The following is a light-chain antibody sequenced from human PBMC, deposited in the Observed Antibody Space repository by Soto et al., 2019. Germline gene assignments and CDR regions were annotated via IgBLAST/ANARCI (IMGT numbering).Light chain of an antibody. CDR2: GAS. CDR3: QQYGSSPWA. Sequence: EIVLTQSPGTLSLSPGERATLSCRASQSVSSSYLAWYQQKPGQAPRLLIYGASSRATGIPDRFSGSESGKDFTLTINRLEPEDFAVYYCQQYGSSPWAFGQGTK. V-gene: IGKV3-20*01. J-gene: IGKJ1*01. CDR1: QSVSSSY.